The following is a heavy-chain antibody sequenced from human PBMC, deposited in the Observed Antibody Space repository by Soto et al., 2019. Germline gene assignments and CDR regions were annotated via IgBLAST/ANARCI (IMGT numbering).Heavy chain of an antibody. V-gene: IGHV1-8*01. Sequence: QVQLVQSGAEVREPGASVKVSCKASGYSFTSLDINWERQTAGQGLEWMGWMQPSTGRTGYAQKFQGRVTMTRDTSINTAYMELTNLTSDDTAFYYCARGVSAGVDYWGQGTLVTVSS. CDR3: ARGVSAGVDY. D-gene: IGHD1-26*01. J-gene: IGHJ4*02. CDR2: MQPSTGRT. CDR1: GYSFTSLD.